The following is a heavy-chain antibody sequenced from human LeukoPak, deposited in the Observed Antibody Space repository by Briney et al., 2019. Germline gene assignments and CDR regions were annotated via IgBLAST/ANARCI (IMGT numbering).Heavy chain of an antibody. CDR2: INPNSGGT. D-gene: IGHD6-19*01. J-gene: IGHJ4*02. V-gene: IGHV1-2*02. Sequence: ASVRVSCKASGYTFTGYYMHWVRQAPGQGLEWMAWINPNSGGTNYAQTFQGRVTMTRDTSISTAYMELSRLRSDDTAVYYCARVSSGWHLSGKYYFDYWGQGTLVTVSS. CDR3: ARVSSGWHLSGKYYFDY. CDR1: GYTFTGYY.